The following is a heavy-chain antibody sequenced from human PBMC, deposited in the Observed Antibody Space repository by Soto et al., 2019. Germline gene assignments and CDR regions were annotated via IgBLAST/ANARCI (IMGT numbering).Heavy chain of an antibody. Sequence: PGVTLRLSGFTCGLTFRRNTMNWVRQATGKGLEWVASITSSGSYVYYADSAKGRFSASRDNAKNSLSLQMDSLRPDDTAIYFCVKDECIDAMDVWGQGTTVTVSS. V-gene: IGHV3-21*01. CDR2: ITSSGSYV. J-gene: IGHJ6*02. CDR3: VKDECIDAMDV. D-gene: IGHD3-3*02. CDR1: GLTFRRNT.